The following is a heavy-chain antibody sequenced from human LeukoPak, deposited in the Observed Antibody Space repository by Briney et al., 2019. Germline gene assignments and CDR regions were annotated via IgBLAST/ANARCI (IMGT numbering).Heavy chain of an antibody. J-gene: IGHJ4*02. D-gene: IGHD1-26*01. CDR2: IYYSGST. Sequence: SETLSLTCTVSGGSISSYYWSWIRQPPGKGLEWIGYIYYSGSTNYNPSLKSRVTISVDTSKNQFSLKLSCVTAADTAVYYCARDRRSYHFDYWGQGTLVTVSS. CDR1: GGSISSYY. CDR3: ARDRRSYHFDY. V-gene: IGHV4-59*01.